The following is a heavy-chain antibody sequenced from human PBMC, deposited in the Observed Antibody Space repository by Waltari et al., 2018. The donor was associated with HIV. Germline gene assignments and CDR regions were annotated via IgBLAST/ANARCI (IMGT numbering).Heavy chain of an antibody. CDR3: ARYPAAAGLINYYYYYGMDV. CDR2: IIPIFGTA. CDR1: GGTFSSYA. J-gene: IGHJ6*02. D-gene: IGHD6-13*01. Sequence: QVQLVQSGAEVKKPGSSVKVSCKASGGTFSSYAISWVRQAPGQGLEWMGGIIPIFGTANYAQKFQGRVTITADESTSTAYMELSSLRSEDTAVYYCARYPAAAGLINYYYYYGMDVWGQGTTVTVSS. V-gene: IGHV1-69*01.